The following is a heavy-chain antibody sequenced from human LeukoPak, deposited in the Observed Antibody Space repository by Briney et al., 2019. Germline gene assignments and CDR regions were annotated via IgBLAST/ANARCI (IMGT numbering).Heavy chain of an antibody. V-gene: IGHV4-30-2*01. CDR3: ARGSGNSWSARPYFDY. J-gene: IGHJ4*02. CDR1: GGSVSSGDYY. Sequence: SQTLSLTCTVSGGSVSSGDYYWTWIRQPPGKGPEWIGYISHGGSLYHNLSLKSRVTISLDRSRNQFSLKLSSVTAADTAVYYCARGSGNSWSARPYFDYWGPGTLVTVFS. CDR2: ISHGGSL. D-gene: IGHD6-13*01.